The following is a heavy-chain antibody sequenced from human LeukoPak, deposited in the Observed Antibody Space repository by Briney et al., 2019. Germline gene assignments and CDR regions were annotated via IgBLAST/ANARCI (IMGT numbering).Heavy chain of an antibody. CDR2: IVHDGSDK. CDR1: GFTFSTYG. Sequence: PGGSLRLSCAASGFTFSTYGTHWVHQAPGKGLEWVALIVHDGSDKYYADSVRGRFTISRDNSKNTLYLQMNSLRAEDTAMYYCAERDAAGLDYWGQGTLVTVSS. D-gene: IGHD6-13*01. V-gene: IGHV3-30*02. J-gene: IGHJ4*02. CDR3: AERDAAGLDY.